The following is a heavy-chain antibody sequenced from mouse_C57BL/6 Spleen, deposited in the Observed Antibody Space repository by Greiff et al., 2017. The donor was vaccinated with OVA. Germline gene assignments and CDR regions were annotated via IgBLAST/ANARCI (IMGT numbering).Heavy chain of an antibody. Sequence: VQLQQPGPELVKPGASVKLSCKASGYTFTSYWMHWVKQRPGRGLEWIGRIDPNSGGTTYNEKFKSKATLTVDKPSSTAYMQLSSLTSEDSAVDDCARSRLIYYDYLFAYWGQGTLVTVSA. V-gene: IGHV1-72*01. CDR1: GYTFTSYW. CDR2: IDPNSGGT. J-gene: IGHJ3*01. CDR3: ARSRLIYYDYLFAY. D-gene: IGHD2-4*01.